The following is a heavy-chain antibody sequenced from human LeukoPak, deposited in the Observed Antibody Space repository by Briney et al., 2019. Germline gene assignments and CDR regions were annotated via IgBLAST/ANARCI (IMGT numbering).Heavy chain of an antibody. V-gene: IGHV3-66*02. CDR1: GFTVSSNY. Sequence: PGGSLRLSCAASGFTVSSNYMSWVRQAPGKGLEWVSVIYSGGSTYYADSVKGRFTFSRDNSKNTLYLQMNSLRAEDTAVYYCARDSDSSGWYDYWGQGTLVTVSS. D-gene: IGHD6-19*01. CDR3: ARDSDSSGWYDY. J-gene: IGHJ4*02. CDR2: IYSGGST.